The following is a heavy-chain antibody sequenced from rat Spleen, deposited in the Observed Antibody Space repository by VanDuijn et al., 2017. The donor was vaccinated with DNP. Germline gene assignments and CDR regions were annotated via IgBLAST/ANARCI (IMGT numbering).Heavy chain of an antibody. Sequence: EVQLVESGGGLVQPGRSMKLSCAASGFTFSNYYMAWVRQAPTKGLEWVASISTGGNIYYPDSVRGRFTISRDNAQSTLYLQMDSLRSEDTATYCCARGVYNFDYWCQGVMVTVSS. J-gene: IGHJ2*01. CDR2: ISTGGNI. CDR3: ARGVYNFDY. D-gene: IGHD1-11*01. V-gene: IGHV5-25*01. CDR1: GFTFSNYY.